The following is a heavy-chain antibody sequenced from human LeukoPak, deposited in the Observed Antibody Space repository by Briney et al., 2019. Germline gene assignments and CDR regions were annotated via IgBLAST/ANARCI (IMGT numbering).Heavy chain of an antibody. CDR2: IYPGDSDT. CDR1: GSTFTNYW. V-gene: IGHV5-51*01. J-gene: IGHJ4*02. Sequence: GESLKISCKVSGSTFTNYWIGWVRQLPGEGLEWMGIIYPGDSDTRYSPSFQGQVTISADKSINTAYLQWSSLKASDTAMYYCARRSGSYYYFDYWGQGTLVTVSA. D-gene: IGHD3-10*01. CDR3: ARRSGSYYYFDY.